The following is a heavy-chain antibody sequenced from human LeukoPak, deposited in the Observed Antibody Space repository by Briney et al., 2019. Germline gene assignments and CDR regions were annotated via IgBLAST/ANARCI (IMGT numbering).Heavy chain of an antibody. CDR2: ISSHNDNA. J-gene: IGHJ4*02. V-gene: IGHV1-18*01. D-gene: IGHD1-1*01. Sequence: ASVKVSCKAFGYTFTSYGISWVRQAPGQGLEWVGWISSHNDNAHYAQKFQGRVTMTKDTSTSTVYMEVRSLRSDDTAMYYCARDGNDVMDFWGQGTLVTVSS. CDR1: GYTFTSYG. CDR3: ARDGNDVMDF.